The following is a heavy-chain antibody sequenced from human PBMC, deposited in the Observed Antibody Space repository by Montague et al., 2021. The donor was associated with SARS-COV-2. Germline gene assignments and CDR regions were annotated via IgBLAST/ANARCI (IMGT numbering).Heavy chain of an antibody. CDR2: ISYDGSNK. Sequence: SLRLSCAASGFTFSSYAMHWVRQAPGKGLEWVAVISYDGSNKYYADSVKGRFTISRDNSRNTLYLQMNSLRAEDTAVYYCASEDIVVVMGAFDIWGQGTTVTVSS. CDR3: ASEDIVVVMGAFDI. J-gene: IGHJ3*02. CDR1: GFTFSSYA. D-gene: IGHD2-2*01. V-gene: IGHV3-30*04.